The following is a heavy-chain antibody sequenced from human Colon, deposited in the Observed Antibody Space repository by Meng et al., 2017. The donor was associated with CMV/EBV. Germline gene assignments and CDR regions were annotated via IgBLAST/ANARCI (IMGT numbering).Heavy chain of an antibody. J-gene: IGHJ6*02. CDR3: ARSPDFWSGYFSYYYYYGMDV. Sequence: ASVKVSCKASGYTLTSYEINWVRQATGQGLEWMGWMNPNSGHTGYAQKFQGRVTITSNTSISTAYMELSSLRSEDTAVYYCARSPDFWSGYFSYYYYYGMDVWGQGTTVTVSS. CDR1: GYTLTSYE. D-gene: IGHD3-3*01. V-gene: IGHV1-8*03. CDR2: MNPNSGHT.